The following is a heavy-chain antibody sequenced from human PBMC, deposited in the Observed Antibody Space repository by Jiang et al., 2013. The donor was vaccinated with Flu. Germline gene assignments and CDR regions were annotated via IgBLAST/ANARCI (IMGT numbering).Heavy chain of an antibody. J-gene: IGHJ4*02. Sequence: LKSRLTISKDTSKSQVVLTMTSMDPVDTATYYCARIRLLWFGGLYYFDYWGQGTLVTVSS. V-gene: IGHV2-26*01. CDR3: ARIRLLWFGGLYYFDY. D-gene: IGHD3-10*01.